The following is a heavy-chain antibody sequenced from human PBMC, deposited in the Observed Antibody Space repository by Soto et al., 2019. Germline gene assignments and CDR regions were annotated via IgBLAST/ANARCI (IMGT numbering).Heavy chain of an antibody. D-gene: IGHD2-2*01. J-gene: IGHJ6*02. CDR2: IYHSGST. CDR1: GGSISSSNW. CDR3: ARGPRYCSSTSCSANYGMDV. V-gene: IGHV4-4*02. Sequence: QVQLQESGPGLVKPSGTLSLTCAVSGGSISSSNWWSWVHQPPGKGLEWFGEIYHSGSTNYNPSLKRRVTISVDKSKNQFSLKLSSVTAADTAVYYCARGPRYCSSTSCSANYGMDVWGQGTTVTVSS.